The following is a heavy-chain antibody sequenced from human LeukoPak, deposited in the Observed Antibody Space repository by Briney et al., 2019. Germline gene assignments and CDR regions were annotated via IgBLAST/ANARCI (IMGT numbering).Heavy chain of an antibody. CDR1: GGSIRNYY. V-gene: IGHV4-4*07. D-gene: IGHD6-19*01. CDR3: ASDRGSGWFDY. Sequence: SETPSLTCTVSGGSIRNYYWNWIRQPAGTGLEWVGRIQTSGNTNYSPSLKSRITISVDRSKNQVSLKLTSVTAADTAVYYCASDRGSGWFDYWGQGTLVTVSS. J-gene: IGHJ4*02. CDR2: IQTSGNT.